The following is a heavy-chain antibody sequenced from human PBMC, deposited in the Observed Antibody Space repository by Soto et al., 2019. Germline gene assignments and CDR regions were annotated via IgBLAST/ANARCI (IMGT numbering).Heavy chain of an antibody. CDR2: MYYSGST. V-gene: IGHV4-39*01. Sequence: QLQLQESGPRLMKPSETLSLTCDVSGGSTMISSYYCAWIRQPPGKGLEWIGSMYYSGSTYYNPSLQSRGSLSVDTSKDPFSLMLNSVPAANTAVYYCARLTIVGATAYHFDYWGQGILVTVSS. CDR1: GGSTMISSYY. CDR3: ARLTIVGATAYHFDY. J-gene: IGHJ4*02. D-gene: IGHD1-26*01.